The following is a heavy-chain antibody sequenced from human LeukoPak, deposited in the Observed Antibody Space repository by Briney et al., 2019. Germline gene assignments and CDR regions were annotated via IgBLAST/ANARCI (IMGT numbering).Heavy chain of an antibody. Sequence: SGGSLRLSCAASRFTFSSYAMNWVRQAPGKGLEWVSMISGGGGKTLFADSVKGRFNISRDNSKNTLFLQMNSLRAEDTAIYYCAKGRGIVAAGSWFDAWGQGILVTVSS. D-gene: IGHD6-13*01. CDR2: ISGGGGKT. V-gene: IGHV3-23*01. CDR1: RFTFSSYA. J-gene: IGHJ5*02. CDR3: AKGRGIVAAGSWFDA.